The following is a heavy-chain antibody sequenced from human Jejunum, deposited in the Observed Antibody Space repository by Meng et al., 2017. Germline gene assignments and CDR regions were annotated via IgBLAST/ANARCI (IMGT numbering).Heavy chain of an antibody. J-gene: IGHJ4*02. Sequence: QVQLPESGPGLVRPSETLSLPCTVSGDSVSSDNYYWSWIRQPPGKGLEWIGYVYYSGHTDCNPSLKSRLSISIDTSKNHFSLKLSSVTAADTAVYYCARTPLYSGSYYFDPWGQGALVTVSS. CDR1: GDSVSSDNYY. CDR2: VYYSGHT. D-gene: IGHD1-26*01. CDR3: ARTPLYSGSYYFDP. V-gene: IGHV4-61*03.